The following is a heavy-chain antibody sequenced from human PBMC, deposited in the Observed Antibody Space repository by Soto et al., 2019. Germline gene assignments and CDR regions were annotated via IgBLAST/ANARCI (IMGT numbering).Heavy chain of an antibody. D-gene: IGHD3-22*01. CDR3: SRDSKYDTSGYPPWFAP. CDR1: VASISSGGYF. V-gene: IGHV4-31*03. J-gene: IGHJ5*02. Sequence: QVQLQESGPGLVKPSQTLSLTCTFSVASISSGGYFWSWIRQHPGAGLEWIGYIYSSGSTSYNPSRMSGVTIKVHTSKNQYSLKLSYVTDAYTAVYYCSRDSKYDTSGYPPWFAPWGQGTLVTASS. CDR2: IYSSGST.